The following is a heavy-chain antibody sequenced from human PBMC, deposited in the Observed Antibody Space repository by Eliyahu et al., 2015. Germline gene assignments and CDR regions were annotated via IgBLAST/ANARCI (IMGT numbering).Heavy chain of an antibody. J-gene: IGHJ4*02. CDR1: GFSLSTSGVG. CDR3: AHLPVASLSFDY. V-gene: IGHV2-5*01. D-gene: IGHD2/OR15-2a*01. Sequence: QITLKESGPTLVKPTQTLTLTCTFSGFSLSTSGVGVGWIRQPPGKALEWLALTYWNDDKRYSPSLRSRLTITKDTSKNQVVLTMTNMAPVDTATYYCAHLPVASLSFDYWGQGTLVIVSS. CDR2: TYWNDDK.